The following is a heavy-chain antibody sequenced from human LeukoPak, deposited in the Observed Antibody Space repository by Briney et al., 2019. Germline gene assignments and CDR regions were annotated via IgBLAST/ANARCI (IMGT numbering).Heavy chain of an antibody. D-gene: IGHD3-16*02. V-gene: IGHV3-21*01. CDR1: GFTFSSYS. J-gene: IGHJ4*02. CDR3: AKTVVVPAAVYDYVWGSYRYPFDY. Sequence: GGSLRLSCAASGFTFSSYSMNWVRQAPGKGVEWVSSISSSSSYIYYADSVKGRFTISRDNAKNSLYLQMNSLRAEDTAVYYCAKTVVVPAAVYDYVWGSYRYPFDYWGQGTLVTVSS. CDR2: ISSSSSYI.